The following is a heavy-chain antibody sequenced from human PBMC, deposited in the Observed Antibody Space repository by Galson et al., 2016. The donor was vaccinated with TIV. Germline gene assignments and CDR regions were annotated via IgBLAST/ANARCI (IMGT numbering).Heavy chain of an antibody. Sequence: ETLSLPCTVSGGSTSSYYWTWIRQPPGKGLEWIGYIYHTGNTIYNPSLKSRVAISLDTSKNPFSLKLSSVTAADTALYYCAREGSADYDWGRAHFDYWGQGTLVTVSS. V-gene: IGHV4-59*12. J-gene: IGHJ4*02. D-gene: IGHD3-16*01. CDR1: GGSTSSYY. CDR2: IYHTGNT. CDR3: AREGSADYDWGRAHFDY.